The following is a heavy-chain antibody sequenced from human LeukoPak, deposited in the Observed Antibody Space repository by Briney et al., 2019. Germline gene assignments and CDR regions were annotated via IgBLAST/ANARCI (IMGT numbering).Heavy chain of an antibody. Sequence: GGSLRLSCAASGFTFSSYGMTWVRQAPGKGLEWVSSISNSGGGTYYADSVKGRFTISRDNSRNTLYLQMKSLRDEDTAIYYCAKRRDYFDYWGQGTLVSVSS. CDR2: ISNSGGGT. CDR1: GFTFSSYG. J-gene: IGHJ4*02. V-gene: IGHV3-23*01. CDR3: AKRRDYFDY.